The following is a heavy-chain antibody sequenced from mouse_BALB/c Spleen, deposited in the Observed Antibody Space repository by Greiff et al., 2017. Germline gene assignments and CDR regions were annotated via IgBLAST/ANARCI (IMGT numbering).Heavy chain of an antibody. Sequence: VHVKQSGAELVKPGASVKLSCTASGFNIKDTYMHWVKQRPEQGLEWIGRIDPANGNTKYDPKFQGKATITADTSSNTAYLQLSSLTSEDTAVYYYARFDYAMDYWGQGTSVTVSS. CDR2: IDPANGNT. V-gene: IGHV14-3*02. J-gene: IGHJ4*01. CDR1: GFNIKDTY. CDR3: ARFDYAMDY.